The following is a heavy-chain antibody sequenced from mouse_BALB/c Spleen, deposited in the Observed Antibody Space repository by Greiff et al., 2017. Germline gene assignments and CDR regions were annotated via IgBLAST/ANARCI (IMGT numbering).Heavy chain of an antibody. V-gene: IGHV1-20*02. CDR3: DYDYDGDMDY. D-gene: IGHD2-4*01. J-gene: IGHJ4*01. CDR1: GYSFTGYF. CDR2: INPYNGDT. Sequence: VQLKESGPELVKPGASVKISCKASGYSFTGYFMNWVMQSHGKSLEWIGRINPYNGDTFYNQKFKGKATLTVDKSSSTAHMELRSLASEDSAVYYCDYDYDGDMDYWGQGTSVTVSS.